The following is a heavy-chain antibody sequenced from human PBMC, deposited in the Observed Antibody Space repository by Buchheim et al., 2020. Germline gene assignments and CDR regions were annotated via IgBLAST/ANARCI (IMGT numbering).Heavy chain of an antibody. CDR1: GFTFSKYA. D-gene: IGHD3-3*01. CDR3: ARARGWSEGWLGP. J-gene: IGHJ5*02. Sequence: QVQLVESGGGVVQPGKSLRLSCAASGFTFSKYAMHWVRQAPGKGLEWVAVMSYYGSSTYEADSVRGLFTISRDNSQNTVYLQMNSLRPEDTAVYYCARARGWSEGWLGPWGQGAL. V-gene: IGHV3-30*04. CDR2: MSYYGSST.